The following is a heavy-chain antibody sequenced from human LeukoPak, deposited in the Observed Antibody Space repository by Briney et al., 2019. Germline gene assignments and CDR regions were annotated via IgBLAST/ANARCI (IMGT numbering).Heavy chain of an antibody. J-gene: IGHJ5*02. CDR1: GASISSGGYS. D-gene: IGHD3-9*01. CDR2: IYHSGST. V-gene: IGHV4-30-2*01. Sequence: SQTLSLTCAVSGASISSGGYSWSWIRQPPGKGLEWIGYIYHSGSTYYNPSLKSRVTISVDKSKNQFSLKLSSVTAADTAVYYCARTVPDYDILTGYYTILNWFDPWGQGTLVTVSS. CDR3: ARTVPDYDILTGYYTILNWFDP.